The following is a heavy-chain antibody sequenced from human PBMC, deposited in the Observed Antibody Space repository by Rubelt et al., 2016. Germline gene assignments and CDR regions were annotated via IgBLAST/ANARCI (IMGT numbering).Heavy chain of an antibody. CDR2: IRTYNGNT. CDR3: ARGYCSSANCLFNWFDP. Sequence: QVQLVQSGAEVKKPGASVKVSCKASGYTFTTYGISWVRQAPGQGLEWMGWIRTYNGNTNYAQKPQGRAPLTTGTAPSTAYMELRSLRSDDTAMYFCARGYCSSANCLFNWFDPWGQGTLVTVSS. J-gene: IGHJ5*02. CDR1: GYTFTTYG. D-gene: IGHD2-2*01. V-gene: IGHV1-18*01.